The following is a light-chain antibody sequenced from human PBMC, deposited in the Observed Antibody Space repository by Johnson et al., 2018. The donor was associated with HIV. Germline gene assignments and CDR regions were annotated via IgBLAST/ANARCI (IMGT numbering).Light chain of an antibody. CDR1: SSNIGNNY. Sequence: QSVLTQPPSVSAAPGQKVTISCSGSSSNIGNNYVSWYQQLPGTAPKLLIYENNMRPSGIPDRFSGSKSGTSATLDIAGLQTGDEADYYCGTWDNSLSTGAVFGTGTKVTVL. CDR2: ENN. CDR3: GTWDNSLSTGAV. V-gene: IGLV1-51*02. J-gene: IGLJ1*01.